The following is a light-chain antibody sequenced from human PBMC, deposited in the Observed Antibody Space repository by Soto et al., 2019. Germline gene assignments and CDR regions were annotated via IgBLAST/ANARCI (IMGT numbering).Light chain of an antibody. CDR2: GNS. J-gene: IGLJ3*02. V-gene: IGLV1-40*01. Sequence: QSVLTQPPSVSGAPGQRVTISCTASSSNIGAGYDVHWYQQLPGTVPKLLIYGNSNRPSGVPDRFSGSKSGTSASLAITGLQAEDVADYYCQSYDSSLSGWVFGGGTKLTVL. CDR1: SSNIGAGYD. CDR3: QSYDSSLSGWV.